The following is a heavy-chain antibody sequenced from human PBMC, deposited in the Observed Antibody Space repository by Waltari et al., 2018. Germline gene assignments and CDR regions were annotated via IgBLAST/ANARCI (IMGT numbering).Heavy chain of an antibody. CDR3: ARHQGFGVVIISGWFDP. D-gene: IGHD3-3*01. Sequence: QLQLQESGPGLVKPSETLSLTCPVSGGSISSSSYYWGWIRQPPGKGLEWIGSIYYSGSTYYNPSLKSRVTISVDTSKNQFSLKLSSVTAADTAVYYCARHQGFGVVIISGWFDPWGQGTLVTVSS. CDR2: IYYSGST. V-gene: IGHV4-39*01. J-gene: IGHJ5*02. CDR1: GGSISSSSYY.